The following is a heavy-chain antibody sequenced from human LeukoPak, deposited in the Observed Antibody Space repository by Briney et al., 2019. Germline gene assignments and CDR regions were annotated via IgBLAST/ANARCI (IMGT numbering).Heavy chain of an antibody. J-gene: IGHJ3*02. CDR3: ARFYANYIDAFDI. CDR2: AYYRSKWYN. D-gene: IGHD2/OR15-2a*01. CDR1: GDSVSSNSAA. V-gene: IGHV6-1*01. Sequence: SQTLSLTCAVSGDSVSSNSAAWNWLRQSPSRGLEWLGRAYYRSKWYNDYAVSVKSRITITPDTSKNQFSLQLNSVTPEDTAVYYCARFYANYIDAFDIWGQGTMDTVSS.